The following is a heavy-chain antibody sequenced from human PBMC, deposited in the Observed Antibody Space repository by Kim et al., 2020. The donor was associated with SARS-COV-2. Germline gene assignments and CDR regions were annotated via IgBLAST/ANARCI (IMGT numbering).Heavy chain of an antibody. J-gene: IGHJ6*02. CDR1: GFTFTSSA. CDR2: IVVGSGNT. CDR3: AAPKIMYYYDSSGYYNDYYGMDV. V-gene: IGHV1-58*02. D-gene: IGHD3-22*01. Sequence: SVKVSCKASGFTFTSSAMQWVRQARGKRLEWIGWIVVGSGNTNYAQKFQERVTITRDMSTSTAYMELSSLRSEDTAVYYCAAPKIMYYYDSSGYYNDYYGMDVWGQGTTVTVSS.